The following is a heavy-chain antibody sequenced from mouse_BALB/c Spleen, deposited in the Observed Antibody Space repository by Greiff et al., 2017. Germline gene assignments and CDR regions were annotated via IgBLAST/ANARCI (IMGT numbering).Heavy chain of an antibody. CDR2: ISNLAYSI. CDR1: GFTFSDYG. D-gene: IGHD2-4*01. Sequence: EVQLVESGGGLVQPGGSRKLSCAASGFTFSDYGMAWVRQAPGKGPEWVAFISNLAYSIYYADTVTGRFTISRENAKNTLYLEMSSLRSEDTAMYYCAREGLRTTPFAYWGQGTLVTVSA. CDR3: AREGLRTTPFAY. V-gene: IGHV5-15*02. J-gene: IGHJ3*01.